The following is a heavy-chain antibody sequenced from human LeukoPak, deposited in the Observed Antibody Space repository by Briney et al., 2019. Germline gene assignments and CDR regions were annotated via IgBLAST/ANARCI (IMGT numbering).Heavy chain of an antibody. D-gene: IGHD3-10*01. CDR1: GFIFNDHV. Sequence: GGSLRLSCAASGFIFNDHVMHWVRQAPGKGLEWVSGISWNSGSIDYADSVKGRFTISRDNAKNSLYLQMNSLRVEDMALYYCVKGSKPYYFGSGSEFDYWGQGTLVTVSS. J-gene: IGHJ4*02. V-gene: IGHV3-9*03. CDR2: ISWNSGSI. CDR3: VKGSKPYYFGSGSEFDY.